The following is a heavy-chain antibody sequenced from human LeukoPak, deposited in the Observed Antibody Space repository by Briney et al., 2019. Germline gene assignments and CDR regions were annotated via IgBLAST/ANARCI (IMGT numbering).Heavy chain of an antibody. CDR1: GDHISSYH. CDR2: LSYGGNT. J-gene: IGHJ3*01. V-gene: IGHV4-59*01. CDR3: ARGRVYFYGSGSRYLDGAFDL. D-gene: IGHD3-10*01. Sequence: SEPLSLTCTVAGDHISSYHWLWTRQSTGKGLEWVGQLSYGGNTKYSPCGRCQVTISQDTSKFSVKLTSVTAAYTAVYYCARGRVYFYGSGSRYLDGAFDLWGQGTTVTVSS.